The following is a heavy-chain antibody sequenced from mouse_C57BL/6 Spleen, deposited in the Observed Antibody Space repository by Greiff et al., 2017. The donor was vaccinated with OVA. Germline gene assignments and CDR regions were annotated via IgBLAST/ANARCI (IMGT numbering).Heavy chain of an antibody. D-gene: IGHD2-3*01. CDR2: INYDGSST. J-gene: IGHJ1*03. Sequence: EVKLQESEGGLVQPGSSMKLSCTASGFTFSDYYMAWVRQVPEKGLEWVANINYDGSSTYYLDSLKSRFIISRDNAKNILYLQMSSLKSEDTATYYCARDGGLLKYFDVWGTGTTVTVSS. V-gene: IGHV5-16*01. CDR3: ARDGGLLKYFDV. CDR1: GFTFSDYY.